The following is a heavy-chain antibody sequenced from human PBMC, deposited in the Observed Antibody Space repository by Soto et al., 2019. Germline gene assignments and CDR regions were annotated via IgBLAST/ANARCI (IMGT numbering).Heavy chain of an antibody. J-gene: IGHJ4*02. CDR1: GFTFSSYA. CDR3: AKAQGYSSSWTQIDY. D-gene: IGHD6-13*01. Sequence: EVQLLESGGGLVQPGGSLRLSCAASGFTFSSYAMSWVRQAPGKGLEWVSAISGSGVSTYYADSVKGRFTISRDNSKNTLDLQMNSLRAEDTAVYYCAKAQGYSSSWTQIDYWGQGTLVTVSS. CDR2: ISGSGVST. V-gene: IGHV3-23*01.